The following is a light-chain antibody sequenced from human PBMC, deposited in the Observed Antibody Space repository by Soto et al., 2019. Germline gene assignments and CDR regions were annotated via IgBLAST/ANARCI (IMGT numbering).Light chain of an antibody. V-gene: IGKV1-39*01. CDR3: QQSYSTLYT. CDR1: QSISSY. CDR2: AAS. J-gene: IGKJ2*01. Sequence: DIQMTQSPSSLSASVGDRVTITCRASQSISSYLNWYQQKPGKAPKLLIYAASSLQSGVPSRFRGRGSGTELTLTISSLQPEDFAPYYCQQSYSTLYTFGQGNKLEIK.